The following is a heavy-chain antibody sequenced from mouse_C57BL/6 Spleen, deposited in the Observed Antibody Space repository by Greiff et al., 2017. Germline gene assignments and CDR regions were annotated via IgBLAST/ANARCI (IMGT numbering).Heavy chain of an antibody. Sequence: QVQLQQPGAELVRPGTSVKLSCKASGYTFTSYWMHWVKQRPGQGLEWIGVIDPSDSYTNYNQKFKGKATLTVDTSSSTAYMQLSSLTSEASAVYFCARGDSSWSYFDYWGKGTTLTVSS. CDR2: IDPSDSYT. CDR1: GYTFTSYW. D-gene: IGHD1-1*01. J-gene: IGHJ2*01. V-gene: IGHV1-59*01. CDR3: ARGDSSWSYFDY.